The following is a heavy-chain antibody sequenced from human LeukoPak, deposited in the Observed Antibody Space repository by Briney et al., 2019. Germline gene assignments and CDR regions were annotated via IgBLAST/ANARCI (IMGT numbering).Heavy chain of an antibody. J-gene: IGHJ4*02. CDR1: GFTFSSYS. D-gene: IGHD5-12*01. CDR2: ISNSSSYI. Sequence: TGGSLRLSCAASGFTFSSYSMNWVRQAPGKGLEWVSSISNSSSYIYYADSVKGRFTISRDNAKNSLYLQMNSLRAEDTAVYYCAKAADIQDESDYWGQGTLVTVSS. V-gene: IGHV3-21*01. CDR3: AKAADIQDESDY.